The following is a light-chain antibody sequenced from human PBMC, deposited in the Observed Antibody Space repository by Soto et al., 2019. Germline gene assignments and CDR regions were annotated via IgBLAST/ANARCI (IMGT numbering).Light chain of an antibody. V-gene: IGLV2-14*01. J-gene: IGLJ2*01. CDR3: SSYTTNITPVV. Sequence: QSALTQPASVSGSPGQSITISCTGTSGDIGGYNYVSWYQQHPGKAPKLLISEVTNRPSGVSNRFSGSKSGNTASLTISGLQAEDEADYYCSSYTTNITPVVFGGGTKLTVL. CDR1: SGDIGGYNY. CDR2: EVT.